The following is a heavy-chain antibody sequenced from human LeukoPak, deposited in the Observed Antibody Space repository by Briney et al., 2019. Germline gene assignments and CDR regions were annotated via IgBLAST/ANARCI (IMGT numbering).Heavy chain of an antibody. CDR2: LSGSGGST. V-gene: IGHV3-23*01. CDR3: AKESTVTPGNVNWFDT. Sequence: GGSLRLSCSTSGFTFSIYAMTWVRQAPGKGLGGGSTLSGSGGSTYYADSVKGRFTISRDNSKNTLSLQMNSLRAEDTAVYYCAKESTVTPGNVNWFDTWGQGTLVTVSS. CDR1: GFTFSIYA. D-gene: IGHD4-17*01. J-gene: IGHJ5*02.